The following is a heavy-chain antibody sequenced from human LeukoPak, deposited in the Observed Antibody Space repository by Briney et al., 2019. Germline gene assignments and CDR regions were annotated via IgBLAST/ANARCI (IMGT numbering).Heavy chain of an antibody. CDR3: ARVRRRRFLEWFQNYYYYYMDV. Sequence: ASVKVSCKASGYTFTSYGISWVRQAPGQGLEWMGWISAYNGNTNYAQKLQGRVTMTTDTSTSTAYMELRSLRSDDTAVYYCARVRRRRFLEWFQNYYYYYMDVWGKGTTVTVFS. CDR1: GYTFTSYG. V-gene: IGHV1-18*01. D-gene: IGHD3-3*01. J-gene: IGHJ6*03. CDR2: ISAYNGNT.